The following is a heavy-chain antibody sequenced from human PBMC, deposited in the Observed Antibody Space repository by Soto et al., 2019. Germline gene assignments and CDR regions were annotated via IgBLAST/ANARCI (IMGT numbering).Heavy chain of an antibody. J-gene: IGHJ5*02. CDR1: GGTFSSYA. CDR2: IIPIFGTA. D-gene: IGHD6-6*01. CDR3: ARGRIAACHLLRFGP. V-gene: IGHV1-69*13. Sequence: ASVKVSCKASGGTFSSYAISWVRQAPGQGLEWMGGIIPIFGTANYAQKFQGRVTITADESTSTAYMELSSLRSEDTAEYYCARGRIAACHLLRFGPWGQGTLVTVSS.